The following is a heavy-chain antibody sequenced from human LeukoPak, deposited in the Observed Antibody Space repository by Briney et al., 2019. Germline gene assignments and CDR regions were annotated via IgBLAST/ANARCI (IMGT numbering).Heavy chain of an antibody. Sequence: RGSLRLSCAVSGFTFSGFWMSWSRQAPGKGLEWVASINSDGSEGYYADVVKGRFTISRDNAKNSPYLQINSLGAEDTAVYYCARSSYSSSSSVWGQGTMVTVSS. D-gene: IGHD6-6*01. CDR2: INSDGSEG. CDR1: GFTFSGFW. CDR3: ARSSYSSSSSV. V-gene: IGHV3-7*03. J-gene: IGHJ3*01.